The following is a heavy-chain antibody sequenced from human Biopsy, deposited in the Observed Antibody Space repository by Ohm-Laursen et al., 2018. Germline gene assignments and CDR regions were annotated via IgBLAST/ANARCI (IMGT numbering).Heavy chain of an antibody. V-gene: IGHV1-18*01. CDR2: ISPYNDKT. CDR3: AKGGYCSATSCNMDVDY. J-gene: IGHJ4*02. D-gene: IGHD2-2*02. CDR1: GYTFTSYD. Sequence: SVKVSCKASGYTFTSYDISWVRQAPGQGLEWMGWISPYNDKTSYPPKLQDRVTMTADTSMNTAHMELRSMRSDETAFYYCAKGGYCSATSCNMDVDYWGQGALVTVSS.